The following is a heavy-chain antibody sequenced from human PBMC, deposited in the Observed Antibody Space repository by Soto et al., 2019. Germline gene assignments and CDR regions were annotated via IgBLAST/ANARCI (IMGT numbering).Heavy chain of an antibody. CDR2: IKQDGSEK. CDR3: ASDRFSSSGPFDY. Sequence: WMSWVRQAPGKGLEWVANIKQDGSEKYYVDSVKGRFTISRDNSKNTLYLQMNSLRAEDTAVYYCASDRFSSSGPFDYWGQGTLVTVSS. J-gene: IGHJ4*02. CDR1: W. D-gene: IGHD6-6*01. V-gene: IGHV3-7*01.